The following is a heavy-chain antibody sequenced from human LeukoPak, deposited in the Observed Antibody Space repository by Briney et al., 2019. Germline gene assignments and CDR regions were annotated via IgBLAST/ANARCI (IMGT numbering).Heavy chain of an antibody. V-gene: IGHV4-39*07. CDR2: IYYSGST. CDR3: ASSDDILTGFDY. D-gene: IGHD3-9*01. Sequence: SETLSLTCTVSGGSISSSSYYWGWIRQPPGKGLEWIGSIYYSGSTCYNPSLKSRVTISVDTSKNQFSLKLSSVTAADTALYFCASSDDILTGFDYWGQGSLVTVSS. J-gene: IGHJ4*02. CDR1: GGSISSSSYY.